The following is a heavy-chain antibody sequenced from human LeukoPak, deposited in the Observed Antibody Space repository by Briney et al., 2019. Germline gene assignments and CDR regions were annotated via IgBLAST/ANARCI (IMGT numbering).Heavy chain of an antibody. CDR2: IYYSGST. CDR1: GGSVSSGSYY. D-gene: IGHD6-13*01. V-gene: IGHV4-61*01. Sequence: SETLSLTCTVSGGSVSSGSYYWSWIRQPPGKGLEWIGYIYYSGSTNYNPSLKSRVTISVDTSKNQFSLKLSSVTAADTAVYYCARGGLRGPQLVWFDPWGQGTLVTVSS. CDR3: ARGGLRGPQLVWFDP. J-gene: IGHJ5*02.